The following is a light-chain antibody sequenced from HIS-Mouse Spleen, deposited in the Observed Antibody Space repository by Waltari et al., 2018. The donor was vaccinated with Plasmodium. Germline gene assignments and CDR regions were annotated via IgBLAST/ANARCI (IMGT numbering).Light chain of an antibody. V-gene: IGKV1-8*01. CDR1: QGISRY. CDR2: AAS. Sequence: AIRMTQSPSSFSASTGDRVTITCRASQGISRYLGWYQQQPGKAPKLLIYAASTLQSGVPSRFSGRGSGTDCSLTISCLQSEDFATYYCQQYYSDPLTFGGGTKGEIK. CDR3: QQYYSDPLT. J-gene: IGKJ4*02.